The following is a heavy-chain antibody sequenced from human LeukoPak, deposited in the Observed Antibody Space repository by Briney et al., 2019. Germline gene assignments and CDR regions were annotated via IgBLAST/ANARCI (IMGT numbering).Heavy chain of an antibody. J-gene: IGHJ5*02. D-gene: IGHD2-2*03. CDR1: GYTFTSYY. CDR2: INPSGGST. CDR3: ARGNGYCSSTSCYGSSWFDP. V-gene: IGHV1-46*01. Sequence: ASVKVSCKASGYTFTSYYMHWVRQAPGQGLEWMGIINPSGGSTSYAQKFQGRVTMTRNTSISTAYMELSSLRSEDTAVYYCARGNGYCSSTSCYGSSWFDPWGQGTLVTVSS.